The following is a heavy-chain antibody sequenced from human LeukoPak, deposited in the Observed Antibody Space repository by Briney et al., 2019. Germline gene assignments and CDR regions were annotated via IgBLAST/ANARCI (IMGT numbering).Heavy chain of an antibody. CDR1: GFTFSSYW. Sequence: GGSLRLSCAASGFTFSSYWMSWVRQAPGKGLEWVANIKQDGSEKYYVDSVKGRFTISRDNAKNSLYLQMNSLRAEDTAVYYCARGSAFDWLYVFDYWGQGTLVTVSS. V-gene: IGHV3-7*04. J-gene: IGHJ4*02. CDR2: IKQDGSEK. D-gene: IGHD3-9*01. CDR3: ARGSAFDWLYVFDY.